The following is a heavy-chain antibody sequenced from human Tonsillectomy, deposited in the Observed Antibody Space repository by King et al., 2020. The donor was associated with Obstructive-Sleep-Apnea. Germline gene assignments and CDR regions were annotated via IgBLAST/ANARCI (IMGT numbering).Heavy chain of an antibody. D-gene: IGHD3-3*01. J-gene: IGHJ6*02. CDR1: GFTFSSYG. CDR2: IRYDGSNK. V-gene: IGHV3-30*02. CDR3: AKDFSPFFLEGDYYYYYGMDV. Sequence: VQLVESGGGVVQPGRSLRLSCAASGFTFSSYGMHWVRQAPGKGLEWVAFIRYDGSNKYYADSVKGRFTISRDNSKNTLYLQMNSLRAEDTAVYYCAKDFSPFFLEGDYYYYYGMDVWGQGTTVTVSS.